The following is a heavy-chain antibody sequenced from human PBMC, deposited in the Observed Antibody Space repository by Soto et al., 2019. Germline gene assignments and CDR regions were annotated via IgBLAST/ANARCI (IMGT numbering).Heavy chain of an antibody. J-gene: IGHJ4*02. CDR3: AKGGWVDIAAAGALFDY. V-gene: IGHV3-23*01. CDR1: GFTFSSYA. Sequence: EVQLLESGGGLVQPGGSLRLSCAASGFTFSSYAMSWVRQAPGKGLEWVSAISGSGGNTYYADSVKGRFTISRDNSKNTLYLQVNSLRAADTAVYYCAKGGWVDIAAAGALFDYWGQGTLVTVSS. CDR2: ISGSGGNT. D-gene: IGHD6-13*01.